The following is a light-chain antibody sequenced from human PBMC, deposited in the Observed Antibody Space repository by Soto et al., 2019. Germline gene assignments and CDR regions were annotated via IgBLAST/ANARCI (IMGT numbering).Light chain of an antibody. Sequence: DIPMTQSPSTLSGSVGDRVTITCRASQTISSWLAWYQQKPGKAPKLLIYKASTLKSGVPSRFSGSGSGTEFTLTISSLQPDDFATYYCQRYNDFQYVFGQGTKLEMK. J-gene: IGKJ2*01. CDR3: QRYNDFQYV. CDR2: KAS. CDR1: QTISSW. V-gene: IGKV1-5*03.